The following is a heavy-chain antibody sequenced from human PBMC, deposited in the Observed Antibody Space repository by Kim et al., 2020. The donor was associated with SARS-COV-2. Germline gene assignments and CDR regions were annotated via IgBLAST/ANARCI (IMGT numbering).Heavy chain of an antibody. CDR3: ARGLSGGGYTFQV. J-gene: IGHJ4*02. V-gene: IGHV3-11*04. Sequence: GGSLRLSCAASGLTFGDHYMSWLRQAPGKGLEWISYLSPTSKTSDYADSVRGRFTISRDNAKRSLFLHMTSLKGDDTAVYYCARGLSGGGYTFQVWGQGTEDSVPS. CDR2: LSPTSKTS. D-gene: IGHD1-1*01. CDR1: GLTFGDHY.